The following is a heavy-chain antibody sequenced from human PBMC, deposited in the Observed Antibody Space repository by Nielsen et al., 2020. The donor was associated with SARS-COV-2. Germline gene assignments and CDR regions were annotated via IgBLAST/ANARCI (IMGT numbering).Heavy chain of an antibody. CDR1: GYTFTSYD. Sequence: ASVKVSCKASGYTFTSYDINWVRQATGQGLEWMGWMNPNSGNTGYAQKFQGRVTMTRNTSISTAYMELSSLRSEDTAVYYCAREIVQDSSGYYVQGWFDPWGQGTLVTVSS. CDR3: AREIVQDSSGYYVQGWFDP. V-gene: IGHV1-8*01. CDR2: MNPNSGNT. J-gene: IGHJ5*02. D-gene: IGHD3-22*01.